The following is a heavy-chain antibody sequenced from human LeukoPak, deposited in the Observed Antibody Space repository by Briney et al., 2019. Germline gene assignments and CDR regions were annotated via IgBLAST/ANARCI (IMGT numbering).Heavy chain of an antibody. J-gene: IGHJ6*02. V-gene: IGHV1-2*02. CDR3: ARTSAKSHYYYYGMDV. Sequence: ASVKVSCKASGYTFTDYYMHWVRQAPGQGLEWMGWINPNSGGTNYAQKFQGRVTMTRDTSISTAYMELSRLRSDGTAVYYCARTSAKSHYYYYGMDVWGQGTTVTVSS. CDR2: INPNSGGT. CDR1: GYTFTDYY. D-gene: IGHD4/OR15-4a*01.